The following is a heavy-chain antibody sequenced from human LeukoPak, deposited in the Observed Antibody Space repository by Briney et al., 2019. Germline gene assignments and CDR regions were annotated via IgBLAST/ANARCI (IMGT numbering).Heavy chain of an antibody. CDR1: GYSFTNHY. D-gene: IGHD5-12*01. J-gene: IGHJ4*02. CDR3: ARVTSRGYEGY. V-gene: IGHV1-46*01. CDR2: INPGGGST. Sequence: ASVKVSCKASGYSFTNHYMHWVRQAPGQGLEWMGVINPGGGSTGYAQKLQGRVTMTTDTSTSTAYMELRSLRSDDTAVYYCARVTSRGYEGYWGQGTLVTVSS.